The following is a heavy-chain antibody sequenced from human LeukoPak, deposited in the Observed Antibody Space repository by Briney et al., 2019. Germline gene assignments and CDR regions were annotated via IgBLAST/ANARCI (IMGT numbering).Heavy chain of an antibody. CDR2: IYTSGST. V-gene: IGHV4-4*07. D-gene: IGHD6-19*01. Sequence: KPSETLSLTCTVSGGSISSYYWSWIRQPAGKGLEWIGRIYTSGSTNYNPSLKSRVTMSVDTSKNQFSLKLSSVTAADTAVYYCAREYSSGWYVYMDVWGKGTTVTVSS. CDR1: GGSISSYY. CDR3: AREYSSGWYVYMDV. J-gene: IGHJ6*03.